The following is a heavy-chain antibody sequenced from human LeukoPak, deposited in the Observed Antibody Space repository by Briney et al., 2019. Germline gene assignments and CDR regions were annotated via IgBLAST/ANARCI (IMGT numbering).Heavy chain of an antibody. CDR2: IKTDGSET. V-gene: IGHV3-7*01. D-gene: IGHD3-16*01. J-gene: IGHJ6*02. CDR3: VRFGPDHDMGL. CDR1: GFTFSSYA. Sequence: GGSLRLSCAASGFTFSSYAMSWVRQAPEKGLEWLARIKTDGSETYYVDSVKGRFTISRDNAKSSLYLQMNSLRVEDTAVYHCVRFGPDHDMGLWGQGTTVTVS.